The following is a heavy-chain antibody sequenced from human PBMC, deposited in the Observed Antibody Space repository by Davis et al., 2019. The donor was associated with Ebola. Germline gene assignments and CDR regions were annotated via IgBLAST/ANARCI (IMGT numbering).Heavy chain of an antibody. CDR2: INHSGST. CDR1: GGSFSGYY. Sequence: MPGGSLRLSCAVYGGSFSGYYWSCIRQPPGKGLEWIGEINHSGSTNYNPSLKSRVTISVDTSKNQFSLKLSSVTAADTAVYYCARVSHNGFDPWGQGTLVTVSS. V-gene: IGHV4-34*01. CDR3: ARVSHNGFDP. J-gene: IGHJ5*02.